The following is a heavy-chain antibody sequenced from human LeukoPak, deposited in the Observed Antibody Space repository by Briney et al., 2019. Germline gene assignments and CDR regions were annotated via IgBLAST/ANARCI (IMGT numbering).Heavy chain of an antibody. CDR3: AKISGSRPNDAFDI. CDR2: ISYDGSNK. Sequence: GGSLRLSCAASGFTFSSYGMHWVRQAPGKGLEWVAVISYDGSNKYYADSVKGRFTISRDNSKNTLYLQMNSLRAEDTAVYYCAKISGSRPNDAFDIWGQGTMVTVSS. V-gene: IGHV3-30*18. J-gene: IGHJ3*02. CDR1: GFTFSSYG. D-gene: IGHD1-26*01.